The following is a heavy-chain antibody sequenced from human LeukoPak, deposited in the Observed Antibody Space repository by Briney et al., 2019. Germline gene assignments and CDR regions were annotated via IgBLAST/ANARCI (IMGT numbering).Heavy chain of an antibody. V-gene: IGHV3-30*03. J-gene: IGHJ6*03. CDR3: XXXXXXSETYFYMDV. Sequence: GGSLRLSCIASGFAFRNYGMHWVRQAPGKGLEWVAVISYDETRKYYVDSVKGRFTISRDNSKNTIYLQMNSLRPEDTAVYYXXXXXXXSETYFYMDVWGKGTAVTVSS. CDR1: GFAFRNYG. CDR2: ISYDETRK.